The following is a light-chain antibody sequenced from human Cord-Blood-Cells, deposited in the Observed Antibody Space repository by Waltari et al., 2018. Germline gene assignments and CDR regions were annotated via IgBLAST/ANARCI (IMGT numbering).Light chain of an antibody. V-gene: IGKV1-39*01. Sequence: QMTQSPSSXSXSVXXXXXITCRASQSISSCLNWXQQKPGXAPKLLIYAASSLXSGVPSRXSGXXXGTXXXLTISSXQPEXFAXXYCQXSYXXXFTXGPGTKVXXX. CDR3: QXSYXXXFT. J-gene: IGKJ3*01. CDR2: AAS. CDR1: QSISSC.